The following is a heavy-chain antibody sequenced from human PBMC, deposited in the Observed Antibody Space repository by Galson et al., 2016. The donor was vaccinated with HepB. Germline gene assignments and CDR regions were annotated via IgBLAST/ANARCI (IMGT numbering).Heavy chain of an antibody. J-gene: IGHJ5*01. CDR2: IRGSGSST. V-gene: IGHV3-23*01. CDR3: AKDGRRRWLEDLMSPVSWFDS. D-gene: IGHD3-22*01. CDR1: GFTFNIYA. Sequence: SLRLSCAASGFTFNIYAMSWVRQSPGRRLEWVSGIRGSGSSTYYADSVGGRFTISKDNSKNTVYLQMNSLRAEDTGVYYLAKDGRRRWLEDLMSPVSWFDSWGQGTLVTVSS.